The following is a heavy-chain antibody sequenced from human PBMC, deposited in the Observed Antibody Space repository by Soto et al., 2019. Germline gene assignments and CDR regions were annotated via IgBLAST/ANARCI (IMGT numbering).Heavy chain of an antibody. CDR2: INHSGST. Sequence: QVQLQQWGAGLLKPSETLSLTCAVYGGSFSGYYWSWIRQPPGKGLEWIGEINHSGSTNYNPSLKSRVTISVDTSKNQFSLKLSSVTAADTAVYYCARESSAAATDNWGQGTLVTVSS. J-gene: IGHJ4*02. D-gene: IGHD2-2*01. V-gene: IGHV4-34*01. CDR1: GGSFSGYY. CDR3: ARESSAAATDN.